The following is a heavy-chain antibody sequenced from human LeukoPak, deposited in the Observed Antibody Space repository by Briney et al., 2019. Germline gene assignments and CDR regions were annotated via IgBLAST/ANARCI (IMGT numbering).Heavy chain of an antibody. D-gene: IGHD3-3*01. CDR2: ISAYNGNT. J-gene: IGHJ5*02. CDR1: GYTFTSYG. V-gene: IGHV1-18*01. Sequence: ASVKVSCKASGYTFTSYGISWVRQAPGQGLEWMGWISAYNGNTNYAQKLQGRVTMTTDTSTSTAYMELRSLRSDDTAVYYCARYYDFWSGYYTSWFDPWGQGTLVTVSS. CDR3: ARYYDFWSGYYTSWFDP.